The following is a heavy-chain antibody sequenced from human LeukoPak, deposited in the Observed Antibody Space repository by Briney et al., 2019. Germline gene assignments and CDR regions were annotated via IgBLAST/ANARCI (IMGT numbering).Heavy chain of an antibody. CDR1: GFTIGPYA. CDR2: IKADGSGT. J-gene: IGHJ6*02. Sequence: PGGALRLSCAASGFTIGPYAMYWVRQGPGRGLEWVSVIKADGSGTFYADSVRGRFTTSRDNSKNSLYLQMNSLKSEDTALYYCATWAFYHNLDVWGQGTTVIVSS. CDR3: ATWAFYHNLDV. D-gene: IGHD2/OR15-2a*01. V-gene: IGHV3-43*02.